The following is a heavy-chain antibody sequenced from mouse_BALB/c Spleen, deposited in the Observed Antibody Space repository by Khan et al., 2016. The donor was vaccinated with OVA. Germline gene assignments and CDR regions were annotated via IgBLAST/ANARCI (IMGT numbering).Heavy chain of an antibody. CDR2: VSTGGSYT. CDR3: TRLAYYYDSEGFAY. J-gene: IGHJ3*01. Sequence: LVESGGDLVKPGGSLKLSCAASGFTFSTYGMSWVRQTPDRRLEWVATVSTGGSYTYYPDSVKGRFTISRDNAKNTLYLQMNSLKSDDTAIFYCTRLAYYYDSEGFAYWGQGTLVTVSA. CDR1: GFTFSTYG. D-gene: IGHD1-1*01. V-gene: IGHV5-6*01.